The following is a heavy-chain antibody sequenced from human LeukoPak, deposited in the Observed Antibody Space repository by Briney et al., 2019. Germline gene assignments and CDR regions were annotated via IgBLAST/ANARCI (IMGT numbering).Heavy chain of an antibody. CDR1: GGSISSSSYY. D-gene: IGHD3-22*01. V-gene: IGHV4-39*01. CDR3: ARSAHSSGYKIYYGMDV. CDR2: IYYSGST. J-gene: IGHJ6*02. Sequence: SETLSLTCTVSGGSISSSSYYWGWIRQPPGKGLEWIGSIYYSGSTYYNPSLKSRVTISVDTSKNQFSLKLSSVTAADTAVYYCARSAHSSGYKIYYGMDVWGQGTTVTVTS.